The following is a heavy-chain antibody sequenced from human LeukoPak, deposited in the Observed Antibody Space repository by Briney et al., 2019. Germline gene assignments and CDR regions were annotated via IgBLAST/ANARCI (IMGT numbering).Heavy chain of an antibody. CDR2: IYYSGST. V-gene: IGHV4-59*06. D-gene: IGHD5-18*01. J-gene: IGHJ3*02. Sequence: PSETLSLTCTVSGGSISSYYWSWIRQHPGKGLEWIGYIYYSGSTYYNPSLKSRVTISVDTSKNQFSLKLSSVTAADTAVYYCATGSYGSDDAFDIWGQGTMVTVSS. CDR1: GGSISSYY. CDR3: ATGSYGSDDAFDI.